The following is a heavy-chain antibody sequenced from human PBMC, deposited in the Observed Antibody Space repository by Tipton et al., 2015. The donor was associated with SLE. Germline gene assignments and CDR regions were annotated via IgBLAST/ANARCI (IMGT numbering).Heavy chain of an antibody. J-gene: IGHJ6*02. CDR1: GFTFNNYW. Sequence: SLRLSCVASGFTFNNYWMNWVRQAPGKGLVWVSRITSDGSTTAYADFVRGRFTISRDNAKKTVYLQMNSLRAEDTALYYCARDLKQALPDYYGMDVWGQGTTVTVS. D-gene: IGHD1-26*01. CDR3: ARDLKQALPDYYGMDV. V-gene: IGHV3-74*01. CDR2: ITSDGSTT.